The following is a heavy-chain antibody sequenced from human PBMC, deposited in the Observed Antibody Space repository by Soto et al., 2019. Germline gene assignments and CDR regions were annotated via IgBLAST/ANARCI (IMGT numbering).Heavy chain of an antibody. CDR2: INHSGTT. D-gene: IGHD2-21*01. J-gene: IGHJ4*02. CDR3: ARSPKSTDFPYYFDF. CDR1: SRSFRDYY. Sequence: SETLSLTCAVYSRSFRDYYWTWIRQPPGKGLEFIGEINHSGTTHYNPSLKSRVTISVDTSKNHFSLKMNSVTAADTAVYYCARSPKSTDFPYYFDFWGQGTLVTVS. V-gene: IGHV4-34*01.